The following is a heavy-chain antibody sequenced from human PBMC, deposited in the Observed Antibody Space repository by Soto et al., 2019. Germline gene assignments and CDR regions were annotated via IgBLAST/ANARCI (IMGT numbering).Heavy chain of an antibody. CDR3: AKVCCTASSNGFAP. D-gene: IGHD2-2*01. V-gene: IGHV1-69*08. J-gene: IGHJ5*02. Sequence: QVQLVQSGAEVKKPGSSVKLSCKASGGPFSSYHISWVRQAPGQGLEWVGRIIPILGRANNAQHFQGTVTITRDTSTNSAYMALSSLTSEDTAVYYCAKVCCTASSNGFAPWGHGTLVTVSS. CDR2: IIPILGRA. CDR1: GGPFSSYH.